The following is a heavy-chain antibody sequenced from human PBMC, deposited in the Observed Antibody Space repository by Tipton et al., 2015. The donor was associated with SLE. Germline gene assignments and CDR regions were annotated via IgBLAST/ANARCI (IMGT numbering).Heavy chain of an antibody. J-gene: IGHJ3*02. D-gene: IGHD2-21*02. Sequence: SLRLSCAASGFTFRTSAMHWARQAPGKGLEYVSGISTYGGKTYYGDSVKGRFSISRDNSKSTLYLQMGSLRVEDTAVYYCARSFCPGDCDSGEFDMWGRGTMVTVSS. V-gene: IGHV3-64*02. CDR2: ISTYGGKT. CDR3: ARSFCPGDCDSGEFDM. CDR1: GFTFRTSA.